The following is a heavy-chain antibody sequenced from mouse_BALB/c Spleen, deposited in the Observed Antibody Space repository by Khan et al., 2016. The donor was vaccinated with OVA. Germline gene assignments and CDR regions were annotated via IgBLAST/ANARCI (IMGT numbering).Heavy chain of an antibody. D-gene: IGHD1-2*01. CDR1: GYSITSGYG. CDR2: ISYSGST. CDR3: ARTARIKY. J-gene: IGHJ2*01. Sequence: EVELVESGPGLVKPSQSLSLTCTVTGYSITSGYGCNWIRQFPGNKLEWMGYISYSGSTNYNPSLKSRISITRDTSKNQFFLQLNSVTTEDTATYYCARTARIKYWGQGTTLTVSS. V-gene: IGHV3-2*02.